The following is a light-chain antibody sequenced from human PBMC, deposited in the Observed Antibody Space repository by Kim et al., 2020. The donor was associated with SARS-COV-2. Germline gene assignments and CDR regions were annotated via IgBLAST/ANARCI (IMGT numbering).Light chain of an antibody. V-gene: IGLV4-69*01. CDR3: QTWATAKGV. CDR2: LNSDGSH. CDR1: SGHSSYA. J-gene: IGLJ2*01. Sequence: QLVLTQSPSASASVGTSVKLTCTLSSGHSSYAIAWHQQKPEKGPRYLMKLNSDGSHTKGDGIPDRFSGSSSGAERYLTISSLQSDDEADYYCQTWATAKGVFGGGTQLTVL.